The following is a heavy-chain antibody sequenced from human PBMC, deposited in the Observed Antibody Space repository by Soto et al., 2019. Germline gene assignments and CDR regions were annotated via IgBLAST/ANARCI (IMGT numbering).Heavy chain of an antibody. J-gene: IGHJ4*02. CDR2: ISSSSSYI. Sequence: EVQLVESGGGLVKPGGSLRLSCAASGFTFSSYSMNWVRQAPGKGLEWVSSISSSSSYIYYADSVKGRFTISRDNAKNSLYLQMHSLRAEDTAVYYCARERRPRAPIDYWGQGTLVTVSS. CDR3: ARERRPRAPIDY. V-gene: IGHV3-21*01. CDR1: GFTFSSYS.